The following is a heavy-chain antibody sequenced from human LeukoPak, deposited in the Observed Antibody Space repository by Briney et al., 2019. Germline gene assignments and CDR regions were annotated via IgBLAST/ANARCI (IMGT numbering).Heavy chain of an antibody. CDR2: IYHSGST. Sequence: SETLSLTCTVSGYSISSGYYWGWIRQPPGKGLEWIGSIYHSGSTYYNPSLKSRVTISVDTSKNQFSLKLSSVTAAGTAVYYCALISGSYTLDYWGQGTLVTVSS. CDR3: ALISGSYTLDY. V-gene: IGHV4-38-2*02. CDR1: GYSISSGYY. J-gene: IGHJ4*02. D-gene: IGHD1-26*01.